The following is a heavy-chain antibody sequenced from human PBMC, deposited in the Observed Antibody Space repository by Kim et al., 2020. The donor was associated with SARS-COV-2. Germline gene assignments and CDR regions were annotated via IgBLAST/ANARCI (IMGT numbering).Heavy chain of an antibody. CDR2: IYTSGST. V-gene: IGHV4-61*02. CDR1: GGSISSGSYY. CDR3: ARDRAGYYKAPGWFDP. D-gene: IGHD3-9*01. Sequence: SETLSLTCTVSGGSISSGSYYWSWIRQPAGKGLEWIGRIYTSGSTNYNPSLKSRVTISVDTSKNQFSLKLSSVTAADTAVYYCARDRAGYYKAPGWFDPRGQGTLVTVSS. J-gene: IGHJ5*02.